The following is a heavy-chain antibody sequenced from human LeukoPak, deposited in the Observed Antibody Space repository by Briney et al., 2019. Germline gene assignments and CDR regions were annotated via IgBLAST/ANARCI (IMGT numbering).Heavy chain of an antibody. CDR3: AREGGSRTNFDY. V-gene: IGHV1-8*01. D-gene: IGHD1-7*01. J-gene: IGHJ4*02. CDR2: MNPISGDT. CDR1: GYTFTSYD. Sequence: ASVKVSCKASGYTFTSYDVNWVRQATGQGLEWMGWMNPISGDTGYALKFQGRVTMSRNTSISTAYMELGSLRSEDTAVYYCAREGGSRTNFDYWGQGTLVTVSS.